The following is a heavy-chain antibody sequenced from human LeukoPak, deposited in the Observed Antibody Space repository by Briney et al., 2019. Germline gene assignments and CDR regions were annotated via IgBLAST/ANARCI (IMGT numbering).Heavy chain of an antibody. CDR2: IYYSGST. D-gene: IGHD5-12*01. Sequence: PSETLSLTCTVSGGSISSSSYYWGWIRQPPGKGLEWIGSIYYSGSTYYNPSLKSRVTISVDTSKNQFSLKLSSVTAADTAVYYCARVGYSGYDDRGSFDYWGQGTLVTVSS. J-gene: IGHJ4*02. CDR3: ARVGYSGYDDRGSFDY. CDR1: GGSISSSSYY. V-gene: IGHV4-39*07.